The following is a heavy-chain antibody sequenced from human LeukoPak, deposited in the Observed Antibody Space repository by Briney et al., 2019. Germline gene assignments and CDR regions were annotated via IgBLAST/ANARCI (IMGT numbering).Heavy chain of an antibody. Sequence: GGSLRLSCAASGFTFSSYAMRWVRQAPGKGLEWVSAISGSGGSTYYADSVKGRFTISRDNSKNTLYLQMNSLRAEDTAVYYCAKQPIGYCSSTSCSYLDYWGQGTLVTVSS. J-gene: IGHJ4*02. CDR3: AKQPIGYCSSTSCSYLDY. CDR2: ISGSGGST. V-gene: IGHV3-23*01. D-gene: IGHD2-2*01. CDR1: GFTFSSYA.